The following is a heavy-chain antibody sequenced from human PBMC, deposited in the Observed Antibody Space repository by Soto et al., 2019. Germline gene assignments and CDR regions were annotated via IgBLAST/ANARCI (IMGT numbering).Heavy chain of an antibody. Sequence: ASVKVSCKASGYTFTSYDINWVRQATGQGLEWMGWMNPNSGNTGYAQKFQGRVTMTRNTSISTAYMELSSLRSEDTAVYYCARRLGYDFWSGYSADSIGMDVWGQGTTVTVS. CDR1: GYTFTSYD. D-gene: IGHD3-3*01. V-gene: IGHV1-8*01. J-gene: IGHJ6*02. CDR2: MNPNSGNT. CDR3: ARRLGYDFWSGYSADSIGMDV.